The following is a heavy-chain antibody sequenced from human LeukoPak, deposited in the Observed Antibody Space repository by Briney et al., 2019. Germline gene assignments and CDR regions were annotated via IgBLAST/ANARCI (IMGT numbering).Heavy chain of an antibody. J-gene: IGHJ4*02. V-gene: IGHV3-66*01. Sequence: PGGSLRLSCAASGFIVSNNYMSWVRQAPGKGLEWVSVFYSGGTIRYAESVRDRFIISRDVSKNILYLQMNSLRAEDTAVYYCVRDPHNSGSGRYFEDWGRGNLVTVSS. CDR2: FYSGGTI. CDR3: VRDPHNSGSGRYFED. D-gene: IGHD3-10*01. CDR1: GFIVSNNY.